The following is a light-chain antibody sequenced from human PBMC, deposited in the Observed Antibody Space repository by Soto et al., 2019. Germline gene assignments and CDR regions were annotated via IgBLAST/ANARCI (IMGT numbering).Light chain of an antibody. CDR3: QQYNSYST. V-gene: IGKV1-5*01. Sequence: DIQMTQSPSTLSASVGDRVTITCRASQTISNWLAWYQQKPGRAPKILIHDASSLETGVPSRFSGSGSGAEFTLTISSLQPDDFATYYGQQYNSYSTCGQGTKVEIK. CDR1: QTISNW. J-gene: IGKJ1*01. CDR2: DAS.